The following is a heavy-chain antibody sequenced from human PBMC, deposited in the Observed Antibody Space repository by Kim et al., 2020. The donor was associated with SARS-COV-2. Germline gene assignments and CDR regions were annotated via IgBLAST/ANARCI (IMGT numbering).Heavy chain of an antibody. V-gene: IGHV3-74*01. CDR2: INSESTSS. J-gene: IGHJ4*02. Sequence: GGSLRLSCAASGFTITSYWMHWVRQAPGKGLVWVSRINSESTSSSYADSVRGRFTISRDNAKNTLYLQMNSLRAEDTAVYYCARDAIHHGGNSGFDYWGQGTLVTVSS. D-gene: IGHD2-21*02. CDR3: ARDAIHHGGNSGFDY. CDR1: GFTITSYW.